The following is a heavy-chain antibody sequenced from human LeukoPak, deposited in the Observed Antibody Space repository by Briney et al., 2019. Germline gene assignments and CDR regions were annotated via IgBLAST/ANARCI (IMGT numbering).Heavy chain of an antibody. CDR1: GFTFSSYG. D-gene: IGHD3-22*01. J-gene: IGHJ4*02. Sequence: GRSLRLSCAASGFTFSSYGMHWVRQAPGKGLEWVAVIWYDGSNKYYADSVKGRFTISRDNAKNSLYLQMNSLRAEDTAVYYCARALYYYDSSGMRGVDYWGQGTLVTVSS. V-gene: IGHV3-33*01. CDR2: IWYDGSNK. CDR3: ARALYYYDSSGMRGVDY.